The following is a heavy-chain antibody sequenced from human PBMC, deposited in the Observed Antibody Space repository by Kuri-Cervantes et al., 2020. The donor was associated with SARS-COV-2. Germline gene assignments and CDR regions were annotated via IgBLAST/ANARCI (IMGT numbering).Heavy chain of an antibody. CDR3: HVYGSGSYYNWPDY. J-gene: IGHJ4*02. Sequence: ASVKVSCKASGYTFTSYGISWVRQAPGQGLEWMGWISAYNGNTNYAQKLQGRVTMTTDTSTSTAYMELSSLRSEDTAVYYCHVYGSGSYYNWPDYWGQGTLVTVSS. V-gene: IGHV1-18*01. CDR2: ISAYNGNT. D-gene: IGHD3-10*01. CDR1: GYTFTSYG.